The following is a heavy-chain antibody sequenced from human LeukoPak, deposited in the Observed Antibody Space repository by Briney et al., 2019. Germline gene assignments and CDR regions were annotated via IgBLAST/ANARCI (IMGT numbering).Heavy chain of an antibody. Sequence: GGSLRLSCAASGFTFSSYGMHWVRQAPGKGLEWVAVIWYDGSNKYYADSVKGRFTISRDNSKNTLYLQMNSLRAEETAVYYCAKDQLIAGYYYMDVWGKGTTVTVSS. CDR3: AKDQLIAGYYYMDV. V-gene: IGHV3-33*06. J-gene: IGHJ6*03. D-gene: IGHD2-21*01. CDR2: IWYDGSNK. CDR1: GFTFSSYG.